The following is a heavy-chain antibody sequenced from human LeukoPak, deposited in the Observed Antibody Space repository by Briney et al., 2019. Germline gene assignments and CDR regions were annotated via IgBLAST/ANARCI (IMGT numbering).Heavy chain of an antibody. CDR1: GYTFTGSY. V-gene: IGHV1-2*02. CDR3: TRGTGAPNYFDS. Sequence: GASVKVSCKASGYTFTGSYIHWVRQAPGQGLEWVAWINPNSGGTNYAQQFQGRVTVTSDTSISTAYMELTRLTSVDTAVYYCTRGTGAPNYFDSWGQGTLVTVSS. D-gene: IGHD7-27*01. J-gene: IGHJ4*02. CDR2: INPNSGGT.